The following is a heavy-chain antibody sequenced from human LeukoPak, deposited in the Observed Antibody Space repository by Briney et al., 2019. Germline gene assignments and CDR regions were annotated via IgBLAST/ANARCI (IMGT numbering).Heavy chain of an antibody. CDR2: ISSSSSYI. CDR1: GFTFSSYS. J-gene: IGHJ6*02. V-gene: IGHV3-21*01. Sequence: PGGSLRLSCAASGFTFSSYSMNWVRQAPGKGLEWVSSISSSSSYIYYADSVKGRFTISRDNAKNSLYLQMNSLRAEDTAVYYCARATGERPLLWFGELLPYYYYGMDVWGQGTTVTVSS. D-gene: IGHD3-10*01. CDR3: ARATGERPLLWFGELLPYYYYGMDV.